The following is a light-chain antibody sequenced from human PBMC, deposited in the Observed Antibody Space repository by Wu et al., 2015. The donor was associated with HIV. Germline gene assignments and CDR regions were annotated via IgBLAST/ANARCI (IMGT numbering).Light chain of an antibody. CDR2: AAS. CDR3: QQSYSTPLT. V-gene: IGKV1-39*01. Sequence: DIQMTQSPSSLSASVGDRVTITCRASQSIRSYLNWYQVKPGKAPKLLIYAASSLQSGVPSRFSGSGSGTDFTLTISSLQPEDFATYYCQQSYSTPLTFGGGTKVEIK. CDR1: QSIRSY. J-gene: IGKJ4*01.